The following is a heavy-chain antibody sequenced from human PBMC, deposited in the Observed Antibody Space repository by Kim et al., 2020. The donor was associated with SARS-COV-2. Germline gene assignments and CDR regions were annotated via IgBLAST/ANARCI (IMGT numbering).Heavy chain of an antibody. Sequence: NFNNGDTTYAQKFQGRVTVTRDTSVNSAYMELSGLPSDDTAVYYCSREDYWGQGTLVTVSS. CDR3: SREDY. J-gene: IGHJ4*02. V-gene: IGHV1-2*02. CDR2: NFNNGDT.